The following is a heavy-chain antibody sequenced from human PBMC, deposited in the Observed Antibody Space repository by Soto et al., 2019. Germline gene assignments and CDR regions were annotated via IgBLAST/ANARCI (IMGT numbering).Heavy chain of an antibody. Sequence: VQLVQSGTEVKEPGASVRVSCKASGYTFTAHSLHWARQAPGQGLGWMGWIIVSHDRPRYAPQFQGRLTFDTDRIGTTAYMHLTRLTPEDTAVYFCAREPEDGVPGDYWGQGTPVVVSS. D-gene: IGHD2-8*01. CDR1: GYTFTAHS. CDR3: AREPEDGVPGDY. CDR2: IIVSHDRP. V-gene: IGHV1-3*01. J-gene: IGHJ4*02.